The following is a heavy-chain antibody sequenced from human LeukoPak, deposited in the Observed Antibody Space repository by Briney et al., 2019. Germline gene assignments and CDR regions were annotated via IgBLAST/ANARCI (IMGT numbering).Heavy chain of an antibody. Sequence: GGSLRLSCAASGFTFSSYGMHWVRQAPGKGLEWVAFIRYDGSNKYYADSVKGRFTISRDNSKNTLYLQMNSLRAGDTAVYYCAKVGTVYFPLDFWGQGTLVTVSS. CDR2: IRYDGSNK. J-gene: IGHJ4*02. CDR3: AKVGTVYFPLDF. V-gene: IGHV3-30*02. CDR1: GFTFSSYG. D-gene: IGHD2/OR15-2a*01.